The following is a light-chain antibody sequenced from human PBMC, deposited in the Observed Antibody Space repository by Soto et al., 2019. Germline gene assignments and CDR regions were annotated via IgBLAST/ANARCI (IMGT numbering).Light chain of an antibody. V-gene: IGLV2-14*01. CDR2: YVT. CDR1: SSDVGNNNY. J-gene: IGLJ1*01. CDR3: SSFTGSSYV. Sequence: QSALTQPASVSGSPGQSITISCTGTSSDVGNNNYVSWYQQNPGKAPKVMICYVTNRPSGVSNRFSGPKSGNTASLTISGIQAEDEADYYCSSFTGSSYVFGTGTKVTVL.